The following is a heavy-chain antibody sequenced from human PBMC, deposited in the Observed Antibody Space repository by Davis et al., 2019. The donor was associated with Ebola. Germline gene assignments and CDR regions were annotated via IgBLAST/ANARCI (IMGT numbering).Heavy chain of an antibody. CDR2: ISSTGYSI. Sequence: GESLKISCEASGFTFGDYYMSWIRQSPGQGLEWVAYISSTGYSIFYADSLKGRFTISRDDATSSLFLQMSSLRGEDTAVYYCARGGSSWEFDLWGQGTLVTVSS. J-gene: IGHJ5*02. CDR1: GFTFGDYY. V-gene: IGHV3-11*01. D-gene: IGHD6-13*01. CDR3: ARGGSSWEFDL.